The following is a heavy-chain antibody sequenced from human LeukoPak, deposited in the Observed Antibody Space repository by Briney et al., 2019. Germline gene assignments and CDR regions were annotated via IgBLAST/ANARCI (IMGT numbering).Heavy chain of an antibody. J-gene: IGHJ4*02. V-gene: IGHV1-18*01. CDR1: GYTFTSYG. CDR2: ISAYNGNT. CDR3: ARERVEMATIYYFDY. D-gene: IGHD5-24*01. Sequence: ASVKVSCKASGYTFTSYGISWVRQAPGQGLEWMGWISAYNGNTNYAQKLQGRVTMTTDTSTSTAYMELRSLRSEDTAVYYCARERVEMATIYYFDYWGQGTLVTVSS.